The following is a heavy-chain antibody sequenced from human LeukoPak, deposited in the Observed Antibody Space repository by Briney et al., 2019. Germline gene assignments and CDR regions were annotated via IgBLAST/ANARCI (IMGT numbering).Heavy chain of an antibody. V-gene: IGHV1-3*01. D-gene: IGHD3-3*01. CDR2: INAGNGNT. J-gene: IGHJ6*02. Sequence: ASVKVSCKASGYTVTIYAMHWVRQAPGQRLEWVGWINAGNGNTKYPQKIQGRITITRDTSASTAYMELSSLRSEDTAVYYCARAPDDFWSGKPEGMDVWGQGTTVTVSS. CDR3: ARAPDDFWSGKPEGMDV. CDR1: GYTVTIYA.